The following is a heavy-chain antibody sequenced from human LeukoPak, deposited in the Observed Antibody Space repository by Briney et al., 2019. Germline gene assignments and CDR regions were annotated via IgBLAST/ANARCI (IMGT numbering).Heavy chain of an antibody. CDR3: ARLYRWFDP. D-gene: IGHD2-15*01. V-gene: IGHV4-34*01. J-gene: IGHJ5*02. CDR2: INHSGST. CDR1: AGSVRGYY. Sequence: SETLYVNDAGHAGSVRGYYCSWILQHPWKGLEWIGEINHSGSTNYNPSLKSRVTISVDTFKNQFSLKLSSVTAADTAVYYCARLYRWFDPWGQGTLVTVSS.